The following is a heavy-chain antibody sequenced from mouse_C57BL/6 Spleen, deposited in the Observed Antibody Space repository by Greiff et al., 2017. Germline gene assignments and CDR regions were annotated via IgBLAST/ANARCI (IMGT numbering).Heavy chain of an antibody. CDR1: GFTFSNYW. CDR2: IRLKSDNYAT. V-gene: IGHV6-3*01. Sequence: DVHLVESGGGLVQPGGSMKLSCVASGFTFSNYWMNWVRQSPEKGLEWVAQIRLKSDNYATHYAESVKGRFTISRDDSKSSVYLQMNNLRAEDTGIYYCTDDYYFDYWGQGTTLTVSS. CDR3: TDDYYFDY. D-gene: IGHD2-4*01. J-gene: IGHJ2*01.